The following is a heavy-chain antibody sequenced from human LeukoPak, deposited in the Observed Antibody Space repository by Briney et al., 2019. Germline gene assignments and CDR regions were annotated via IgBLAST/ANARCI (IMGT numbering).Heavy chain of an antibody. J-gene: IGHJ6*02. CDR1: GGSISSYY. D-gene: IGHD6-13*01. Sequence: PSETLSLTCTVSGGSISSYYWSWIRQPPGKGLEWIGRIYTNGSTNYNPSLKSRVTMSVDTSRYQFSLKLTSVTAADTAVYYGASTYSSNGMDGWGQGTTVTVSS. V-gene: IGHV4-4*07. CDR2: IYTNGST. CDR3: ASTYSSNGMDG.